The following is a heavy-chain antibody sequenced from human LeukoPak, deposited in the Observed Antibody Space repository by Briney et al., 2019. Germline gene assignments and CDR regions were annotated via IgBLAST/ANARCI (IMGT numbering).Heavy chain of an antibody. CDR1: GGSITSRDYY. V-gene: IGHV4-39*07. D-gene: IGHD1-14*01. J-gene: IGHJ3*01. CDR2: THYSGRT. Sequence: SETLSLTCTVSGGSITSRDYYWGWIRQPPGTGLEWIGYTHYSGRTYYNPSLKSRVPISLDTSRNQFSLNLCSVTAAATAVYYCPRDGPEGKGPLYDAFDLCGQGASVTVSS. CDR3: PRDGPEGKGPLYDAFDL.